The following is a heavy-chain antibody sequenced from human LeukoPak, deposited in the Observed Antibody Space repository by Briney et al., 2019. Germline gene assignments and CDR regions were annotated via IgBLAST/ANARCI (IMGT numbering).Heavy chain of an antibody. J-gene: IGHJ4*02. CDR2: IYPGDSDT. Sequence: GESLKISCKGSGYSFTSYWIGWVRQMPGKGLEWMGIIYPGDSDTTTSPSFQGQVTISADKSISTAYLQWSSLKASDTAMYHCARGYNYGSVTFDYWGQGTLVTVSS. CDR3: ARGYNYGSVTFDY. CDR1: GYSFTSYW. V-gene: IGHV5-51*01. D-gene: IGHD5-18*01.